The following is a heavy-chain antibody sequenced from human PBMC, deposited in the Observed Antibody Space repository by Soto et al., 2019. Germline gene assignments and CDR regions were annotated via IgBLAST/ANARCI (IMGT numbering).Heavy chain of an antibody. J-gene: IGHJ4*02. CDR2: ISSSSSYI. CDR3: ARGGGVDTAIVRPLLLEPPQY. D-gene: IGHD5-18*01. CDR1: GFTFSSYS. Sequence: AGGSLRLSCAASGFTFSSYSMNWVRQAPGKGLEWVSSISSSSSYIYYADSVKGRFTISRDNAKNSLYLQMNSLRAEDTAVYYCARGGGVDTAIVRPLLLEPPQYWGQGTLVTVSS. V-gene: IGHV3-21*01.